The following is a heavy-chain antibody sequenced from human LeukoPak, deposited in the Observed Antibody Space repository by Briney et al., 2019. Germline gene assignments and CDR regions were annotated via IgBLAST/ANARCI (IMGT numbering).Heavy chain of an antibody. CDR2: SGSGGST. CDR3: AKADGAMGVNDAFDI. D-gene: IGHD5-18*01. J-gene: IGHJ3*02. V-gene: IGHV3-23*01. Sequence: SGSGGSTYYADSVKGRFTISRDNSKNTLYLQMNSLRAEDTAVYYCAKADGAMGVNDAFDIWGQGTMVTVSS.